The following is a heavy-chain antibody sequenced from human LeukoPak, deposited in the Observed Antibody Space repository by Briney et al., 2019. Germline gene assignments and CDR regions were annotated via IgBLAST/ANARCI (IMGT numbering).Heavy chain of an antibody. CDR2: IHYGRRA. CDR1: GCSINGHY. D-gene: IGHD3-16*01. J-gene: IGHJ6*02. CDR3: ARFGVDYDMDV. V-gene: IGHV4-59*11. Sequence: SETLSFTCTGSGCSINGHYWAWIRQPPGQGREGIGQIHYGRRADYNTSLKRRTTITEDTSKNENLLHLNPVTAADTAVYYCARFGVDYDMDVWGQGTTVAVSS.